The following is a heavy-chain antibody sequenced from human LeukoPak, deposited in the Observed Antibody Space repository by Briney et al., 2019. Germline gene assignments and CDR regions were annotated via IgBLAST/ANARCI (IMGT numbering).Heavy chain of an antibody. CDR1: GFTFSSYT. V-gene: IGHV3-64D*06. CDR2: ITNNGGNT. Sequence: PGGSLRLSCSASGFTFSSYTIHWVRHAPGKGLEFVLAITNNGGNTYYADSVKGRFTISRDNSKNTVYLHMSSLRAEDTAVYYCVIVRGYFDSSGSDYWGQGTLVTVSS. J-gene: IGHJ4*02. CDR3: VIVRGYFDSSGSDY. D-gene: IGHD3-9*01.